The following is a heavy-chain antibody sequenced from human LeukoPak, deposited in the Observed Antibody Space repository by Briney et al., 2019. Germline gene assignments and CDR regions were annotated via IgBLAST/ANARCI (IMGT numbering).Heavy chain of an antibody. CDR3: VKDRIEGRSGWYYSDY. V-gene: IGHV3-64D*06. CDR1: GFTFSSYA. Sequence: GGSLRLSCSASGFTFSSYAMHWVRQAPGKGLEYVSAISSNGGSTYYADSVKGRFTISRDNSKNTLYLQMSSLRAEDTAVYYCVKDRIEGRSGWYYSDYWGQGTLVTVSS. J-gene: IGHJ4*02. D-gene: IGHD6-19*01. CDR2: ISSNGGST.